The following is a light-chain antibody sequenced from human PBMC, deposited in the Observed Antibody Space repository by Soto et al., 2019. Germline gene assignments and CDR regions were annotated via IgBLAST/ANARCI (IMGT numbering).Light chain of an antibody. CDR1: NSDVGGYNY. V-gene: IGLV2-14*01. J-gene: IGLJ1*01. CDR2: DVS. Sequence: QSVLTQPASVSGSPGQSITISCTGTNSDVGGYNYVSWYQQHPGKAPKLMIYDVSNRPSGVSNRFSGSKSGNTASLTISGLQPEDEADYYCCSYTSSTTRVFGTGTKLTVL. CDR3: CSYTSSTTRV.